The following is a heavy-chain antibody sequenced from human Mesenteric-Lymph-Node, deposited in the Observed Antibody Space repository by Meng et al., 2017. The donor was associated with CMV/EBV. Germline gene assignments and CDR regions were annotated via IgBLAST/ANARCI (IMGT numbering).Heavy chain of an antibody. J-gene: IGHJ5*02. D-gene: IGHD3-22*01. CDR3: ATCITMTVVVITTLLAGFDP. Sequence: TSYAMHWVRQAPGQRLEWMGWSNAGNGNTKYSQEFQGRVTITRDTSASTAYMELSSLRSEDMAVYYCATCITMTVVVITTLLAGFDPWGQGTLVTVSS. CDR1: TSYA. V-gene: IGHV1-3*02. CDR2: SNAGNGNT.